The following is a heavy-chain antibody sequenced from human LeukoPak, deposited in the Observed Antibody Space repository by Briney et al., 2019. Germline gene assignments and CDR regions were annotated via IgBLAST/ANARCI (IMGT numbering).Heavy chain of an antibody. J-gene: IGHJ2*01. CDR1: GFTFNSYS. D-gene: IGHD6-13*01. V-gene: IGHV3-48*01. CDR3: ARAAYSSTWYSRYFDL. CDR2: ISSSSSTI. Sequence: GGSLRLSCAASGFTFNSYSMNWVRQAPGKGLEWVSYISSSSSTIYYADSVKGRFTISRDNAKNSLYLQMNSLRAGDTAVYYCARAAYSSTWYSRYFDLWGRGTLVTVSS.